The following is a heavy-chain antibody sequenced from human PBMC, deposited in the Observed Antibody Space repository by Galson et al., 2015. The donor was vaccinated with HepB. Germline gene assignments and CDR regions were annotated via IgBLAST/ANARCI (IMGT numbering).Heavy chain of an antibody. CDR1: GFTFSSYS. CDR3: ARDTYGDYYFDY. D-gene: IGHD4-17*01. V-gene: IGHV3-21*01. CDR2: ISSSSSYI. Sequence: SLRLSCAASGFTFSSYSMNWVRQAPGKGLEWVSSISSSSSYIYYADSVKGRFTISRDNAKNSLYLQMNSLRAEDTAVYYCARDTYGDYYFDYWGQGTLVTVSS. J-gene: IGHJ4*02.